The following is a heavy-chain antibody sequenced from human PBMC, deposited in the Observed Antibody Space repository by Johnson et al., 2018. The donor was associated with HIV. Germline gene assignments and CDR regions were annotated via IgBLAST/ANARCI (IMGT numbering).Heavy chain of an antibody. D-gene: IGHD6-13*01. CDR3: AKNFRGGIVATGDAFDF. J-gene: IGHJ3*01. Sequence: SVQGRFTISRDSSKNTLYLQMNSLRAEDTAMYYCAKNFRGGIVATGDAFDFWGQGTMVTVSS. V-gene: IGHV3-30*02.